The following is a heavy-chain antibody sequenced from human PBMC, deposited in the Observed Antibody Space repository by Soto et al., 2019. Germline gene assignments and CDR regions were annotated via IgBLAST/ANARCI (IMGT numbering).Heavy chain of an antibody. CDR3: VVAAQPYYFDY. D-gene: IGHD2-15*01. J-gene: IGHJ4*02. CDR2: ISAYNGNT. V-gene: IGHV1-18*01. Sequence: QVQLVQSGAEVKKPGASVKVSCKASGYTFTSYGISWVRQAPGQGLEWMGWISAYNGNTNYAQKLQGRVTMTTDTPTSPAYMELRSLRSDDTDAYYCVVAAQPYYFDYWGQGTLVTVSS. CDR1: GYTFTSYG.